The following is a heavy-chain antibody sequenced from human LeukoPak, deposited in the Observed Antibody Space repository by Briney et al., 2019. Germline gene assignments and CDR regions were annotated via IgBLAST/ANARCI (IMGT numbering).Heavy chain of an antibody. CDR3: ARTVRHIVVVVAAYYFDY. Sequence: ASVKVSCKASGYTFTSYGINWVRQATGQGLEWMGWMNPNSGNTGYAQKFQGRVTITRNTSISTAYMELSSLRSEDTAVYYCARTVRHIVVVVAAYYFDYWGQGTLVTVSS. J-gene: IGHJ4*02. D-gene: IGHD2-15*01. CDR1: GYTFTSYG. V-gene: IGHV1-8*03. CDR2: MNPNSGNT.